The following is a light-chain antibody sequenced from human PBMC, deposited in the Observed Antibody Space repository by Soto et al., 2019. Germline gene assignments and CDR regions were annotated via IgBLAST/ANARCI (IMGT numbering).Light chain of an antibody. CDR2: NND. J-gene: IGLJ2*01. CDR3: AAWDDSLSGVV. V-gene: IGLV1-44*01. Sequence: QSVLTQPPSASATPGQRVTISCSGSSSNIGSNTANWYQQLPGTALKLLIYNNDYRPSGVPDRFSGSKSGTSASLAISGLQSEDEADYYCAAWDDSLSGVVFGGGTKLTVL. CDR1: SSNIGSNT.